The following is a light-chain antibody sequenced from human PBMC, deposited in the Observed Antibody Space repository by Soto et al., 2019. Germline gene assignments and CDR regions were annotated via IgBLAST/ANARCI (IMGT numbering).Light chain of an antibody. CDR1: QSVSSY. CDR3: QQRGSWPRT. Sequence: IVVTDSRPTLSFSPGESDTLSCSQSQSVSSYLAWYQQKPGQAPRLLIYAASTRATGIPARFSGSGSGTDFTLTISSLEPEDFAVYYCQQRGSWPRTFGQGTKVDIK. J-gene: IGKJ1*01. V-gene: IGKV3-11*01. CDR2: AAS.